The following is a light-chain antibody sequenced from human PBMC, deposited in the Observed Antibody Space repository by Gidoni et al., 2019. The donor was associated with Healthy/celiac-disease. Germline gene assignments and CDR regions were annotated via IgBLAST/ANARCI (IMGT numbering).Light chain of an antibody. CDR1: QSISSH. CDR3: QQSYSTPLLT. CDR2: AAS. Sequence: IQMTQSPSSLSASVGDRVTITCRASQSISSHLNWYQQKPGKAPKHLIYAASSLQSGVPSRFSGSGSGTEFTLTISSLQPEDFATYYCQQSYSTPLLTFGGXTKVEIK. J-gene: IGKJ4*01. V-gene: IGKV1-39*01.